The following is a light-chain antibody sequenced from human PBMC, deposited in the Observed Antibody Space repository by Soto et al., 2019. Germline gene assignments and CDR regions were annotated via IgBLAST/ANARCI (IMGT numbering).Light chain of an antibody. V-gene: IGKV3-20*01. Sequence: EIVLTQSPGTLSVSPGERATLSCRASQSVSISYLVWYQQKPGQAPRLLISGASRRATGIPDSFSGSGSGTDFTLTISRLEPEDFAVYYCQQYGSSPFTFGPGTKVDMK. CDR3: QQYGSSPFT. CDR2: GAS. CDR1: QSVSISY. J-gene: IGKJ3*01.